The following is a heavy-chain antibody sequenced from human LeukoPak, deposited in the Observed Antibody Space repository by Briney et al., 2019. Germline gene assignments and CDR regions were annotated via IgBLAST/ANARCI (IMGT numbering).Heavy chain of an antibody. CDR1: GYTFTSYY. V-gene: IGHV1-46*01. D-gene: IGHD6-19*01. J-gene: IGHJ5*02. CDR2: INPSGGST. CDR3: ARDLVDSSGGRWFDP. Sequence: ASVKVSCKASGYTFTSYYMHWVRQAPGQGLEWMGIINPSGGSTSCAQKFQGRVTMTRDTSTSTVYMELSSLRSEDTAVYYCARDLVDSSGGRWFDPWGQGTLFTVSS.